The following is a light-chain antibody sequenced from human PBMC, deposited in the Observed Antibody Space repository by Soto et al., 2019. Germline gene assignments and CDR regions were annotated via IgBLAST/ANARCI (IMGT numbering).Light chain of an antibody. CDR1: ASDIGSNP. Sequence: QSVLTQPPSASGTPGQRVTVSCSGSASDIGSNPVHWYQQIPGTAPKLLIYSNNQRPSGVPDRFSGSKSGASASLAISRLQSEDEVTYFCATWDDSLHGPVFGGGTQLTVL. CDR2: SNN. J-gene: IGLJ7*01. CDR3: ATWDDSLHGPV. V-gene: IGLV1-44*01.